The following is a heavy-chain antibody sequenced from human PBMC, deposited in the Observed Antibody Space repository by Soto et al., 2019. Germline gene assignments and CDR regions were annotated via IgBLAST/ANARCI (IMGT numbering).Heavy chain of an antibody. CDR2: ISGSGGST. Sequence: EVQLLESGGGLVQPGGSLRLSCAASGFTFSGYAMSWVRQAPGKGLEWVSAISGSGGSTHYADSVKGRFTISRDNSKNTLYLQMNSLRAEDTAVYYCAKDHYYDTSGYPSINWYFDLWGRGTLVTVSS. V-gene: IGHV3-23*01. CDR1: GFTFSGYA. CDR3: AKDHYYDTSGYPSINWYFDL. J-gene: IGHJ2*01. D-gene: IGHD3-22*01.